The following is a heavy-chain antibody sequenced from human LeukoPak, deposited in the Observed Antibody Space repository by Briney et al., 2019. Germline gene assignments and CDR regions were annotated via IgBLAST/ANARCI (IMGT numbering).Heavy chain of an antibody. J-gene: IGHJ4*02. CDR3: ARVVDTHFDY. V-gene: IGHV3-74*01. Sequence: GGSLRLSCAASGFIFSSYWMHWVRQAPGKGLVWVSRIKSDGSTTTYADSVKGRFTISRDNAKNTLYLQMNSLRAEDTAVYYCARVVDTHFDYWGQGTLVTVSS. CDR2: IKSDGSTT. D-gene: IGHD5-18*01. CDR1: GFIFSSYW.